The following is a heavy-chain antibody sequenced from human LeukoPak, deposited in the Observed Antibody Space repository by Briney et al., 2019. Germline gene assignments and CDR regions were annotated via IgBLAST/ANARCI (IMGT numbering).Heavy chain of an antibody. D-gene: IGHD1-1*01. CDR2: MNPNSGNT. CDR1: GYTFTSYD. V-gene: IGHV1-8*01. Sequence: ASVKVSCKASGYTFTSYDINWVRQATGQGLEWMGWMNPNSGNTGYAQKFQGRVTMTRNTSISTAYMELSSLRSEDTAVYYCARARRYNWNDGAVNYYYYYYGMDVWGQGTTVTVSS. CDR3: ARARRYNWNDGAVNYYYYYYGMDV. J-gene: IGHJ6*02.